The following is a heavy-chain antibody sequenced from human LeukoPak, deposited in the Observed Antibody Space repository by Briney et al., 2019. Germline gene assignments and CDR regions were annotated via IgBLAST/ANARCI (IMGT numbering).Heavy chain of an antibody. CDR2: ISGSGGST. CDR3: AKDSAGDYDLNFDY. CDR1: GFTFSSYA. Sequence: GGSLRLSCAASGFTFSSYAMSWVRQAPGKGLEWVSAISGSGGSTYYADSVKGRFTISRDNSKNTPYLQMNSLRAEDTAVYYCAKDSAGDYDLNFDYWGQGTLVTVSS. J-gene: IGHJ4*02. V-gene: IGHV3-23*01. D-gene: IGHD4-17*01.